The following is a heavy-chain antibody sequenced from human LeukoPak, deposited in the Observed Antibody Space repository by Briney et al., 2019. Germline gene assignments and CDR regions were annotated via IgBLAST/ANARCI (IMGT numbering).Heavy chain of an antibody. V-gene: IGHV4-34*01. CDR1: GGSFSGYY. CDR3: ARTVSISWFDP. Sequence: SETLSLTCAVYGGSFSGYYWSWIRQPPGKGLEWIGEINHSGSTNYNPSLKSRVTISVDTSKNQFSLKLSSVTAADTAVYYCARTVSISWFDPWGQGTLVTVSS. CDR2: INHSGST. D-gene: IGHD3-16*01. J-gene: IGHJ5*02.